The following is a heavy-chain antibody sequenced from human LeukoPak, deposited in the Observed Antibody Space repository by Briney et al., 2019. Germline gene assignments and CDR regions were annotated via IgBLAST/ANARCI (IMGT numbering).Heavy chain of an antibody. D-gene: IGHD3-9*01. CDR1: GFTFDDYA. V-gene: IGHV3-15*01. CDR2: IKSKTDGGTT. Sequence: PGGSLRLSCAASGFTFDDYAMHWVRQAPGKGLEWVGRIKSKTDGGTTDYAAPVKGRFTISRDDSKNTLYLQMNSLKTEDTAVYYCTTVEYYDILTGYYRTFDYWGQGTLVTVSS. CDR3: TTVEYYDILTGYYRTFDY. J-gene: IGHJ4*02.